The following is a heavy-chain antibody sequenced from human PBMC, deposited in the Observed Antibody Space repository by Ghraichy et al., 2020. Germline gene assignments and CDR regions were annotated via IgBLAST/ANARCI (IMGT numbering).Heavy chain of an antibody. CDR3: ARHHWAGYYNWFDP. V-gene: IGHV4-39*01. CDR1: GGSFSSGNYY. Sequence: SETLSLTCIVSGGSFSSGNYYGGWIRQPPGEGLEWIGSVYYSGSTYYNASLKSRVTISVDTSKNQFSLKLSSVTAADTAVYYCARHHWAGYYNWFDPWGQGTLVTVSS. CDR2: VYYSGST. D-gene: IGHD7-27*01. J-gene: IGHJ5*02.